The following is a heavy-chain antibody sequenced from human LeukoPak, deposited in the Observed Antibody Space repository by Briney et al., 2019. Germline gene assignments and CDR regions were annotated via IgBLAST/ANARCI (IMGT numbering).Heavy chain of an antibody. CDR3: AKGGLYRSSGLNWFDP. CDR2: ISWNSGSI. CDR1: GFTFDDYA. V-gene: IGHV3-9*01. Sequence: PGRSLRLSCAASGFTFDDYAMHWVRQAPGKGLEWVSGISWNSGSIGYADSVKGRFTISRDNAKNSLYLQMNSLRAEDTALYCCAKGGLYRSSGLNWFDPWGQGTLVTVSS. J-gene: IGHJ5*02. D-gene: IGHD5-12*01.